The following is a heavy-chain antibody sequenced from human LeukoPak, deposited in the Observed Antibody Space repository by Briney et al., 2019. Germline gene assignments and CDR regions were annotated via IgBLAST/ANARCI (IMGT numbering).Heavy chain of an antibody. Sequence: SQTLSLICTVPAVSISSGSYNGSWIPQPPGKGLEWIGRIYTSGSTNSNPPLKSRVTISVDTSKNKFSLKWSSVPSPDTDVYYCARDGVEMATFYCDYWGQRTLVTVSS. CDR3: ARDGVEMATFYCDY. CDR2: IYTSGST. CDR1: AVSISSGSYN. D-gene: IGHD5-24*01. V-gene: IGHV4-61*02. J-gene: IGHJ4*02.